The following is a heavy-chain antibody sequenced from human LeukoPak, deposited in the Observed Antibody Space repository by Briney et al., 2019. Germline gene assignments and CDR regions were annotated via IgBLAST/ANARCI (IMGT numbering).Heavy chain of an antibody. V-gene: IGHV3-21*01. Sequence: GGSLRLSCAASGFTFSSYSMNWVRQAPGKGLESVSSISSSSSYIYYADSVKGRFTISRDNAKNSLYLQMNSLRAEDTAVYYCAREGAGYYYDSSGHLDYWGQGTLVTVSS. D-gene: IGHD3-22*01. CDR3: AREGAGYYYDSSGHLDY. J-gene: IGHJ4*02. CDR1: GFTFSSYS. CDR2: ISSSSSYI.